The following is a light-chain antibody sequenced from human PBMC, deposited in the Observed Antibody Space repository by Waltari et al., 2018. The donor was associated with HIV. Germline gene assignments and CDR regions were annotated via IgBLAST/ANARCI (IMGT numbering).Light chain of an antibody. CDR1: QDINIY. CDR2: TAS. V-gene: IGKV1-12*01. Sequence: DIQMTQSPSSVSVSVGDRVTITCRASQDINIYLAWYQQKPGKAPNLLMYTASSLERGVPSRFRGSGSGTEFTLTITNLQPEDIANYFCQQTSSLPLTFGGGTKVEIK. CDR3: QQTSSLPLT. J-gene: IGKJ4*01.